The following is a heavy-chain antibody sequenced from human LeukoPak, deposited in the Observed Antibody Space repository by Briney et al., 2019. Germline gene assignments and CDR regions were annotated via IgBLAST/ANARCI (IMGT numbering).Heavy chain of an antibody. CDR1: GFTFNNYA. D-gene: IGHD3-16*01. CDR2: IYSGGST. Sequence: GGSLRLSCAASGFTFNNYAMSWVRQAPGRGLEWVSVIYSGGSTYYADFVKGRFTISRDNAKNSLYLQMNSLRAEDTAVYYCARDYTAQTPYYFDYWGQGTLVTVSS. J-gene: IGHJ4*02. CDR3: ARDYTAQTPYYFDY. V-gene: IGHV3-66*01.